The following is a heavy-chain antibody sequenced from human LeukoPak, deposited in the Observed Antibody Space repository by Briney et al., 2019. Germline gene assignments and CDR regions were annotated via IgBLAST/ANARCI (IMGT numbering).Heavy chain of an antibody. D-gene: IGHD6-13*01. V-gene: IGHV3-30*04. CDR1: GFTFSSYA. CDR3: ARGGASREFDP. CDR2: ISYDGSNK. Sequence: GGSLRLSCAASGFTFSSYAMHWVRQAPGEGLEWVAVISYDGSNKYYADSVKGRFTISRDNSKNTLYLQMNSLRAEDTAVYYCARGGASREFDPWGQGTLVTVSS. J-gene: IGHJ5*02.